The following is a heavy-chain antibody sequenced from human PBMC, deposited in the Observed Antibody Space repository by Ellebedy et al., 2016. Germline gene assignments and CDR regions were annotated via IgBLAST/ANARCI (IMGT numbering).Heavy chain of an antibody. CDR1: GGSFSGYY. V-gene: IGHV4-34*01. CDR3: ARADYYYDSSGYYYFDY. CDR2: INHSGST. J-gene: IGHJ4*02. D-gene: IGHD3-22*01. Sequence: GSLRLSCAVYGGSFSGYYWSWIRQPPGKGLEWIGEINHSGSTNYNPSLKSRVTISVDTSKNQFSLKLSSVTAADTAVYYCARADYYYDSSGYYYFDYWGQGTLVTVSS.